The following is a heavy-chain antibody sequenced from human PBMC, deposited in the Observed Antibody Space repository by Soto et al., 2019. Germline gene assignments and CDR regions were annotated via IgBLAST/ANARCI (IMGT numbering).Heavy chain of an antibody. CDR2: IYHSGTT. Sequence: PSETLSLTCAVSGFSISSGYFWGWIRQPPGKGPEWLGSIYHSGTTYYNPSVKGRVTISVDTSKNQFSLKMSSVTAADTAVYYCARDSSGYYSFDPWGQGTLVTVSS. V-gene: IGHV4-38-2*02. CDR3: ARDSSGYYSFDP. CDR1: GFSISSGYF. J-gene: IGHJ5*02. D-gene: IGHD3-22*01.